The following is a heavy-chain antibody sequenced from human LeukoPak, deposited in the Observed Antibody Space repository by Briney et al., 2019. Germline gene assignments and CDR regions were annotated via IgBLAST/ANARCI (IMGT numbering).Heavy chain of an antibody. V-gene: IGHV3-21*01. D-gene: IGHD6-19*01. CDR1: GFTFSSYS. CDR3: ARMRAVAGTFDY. CDR2: ISSSSSYI. Sequence: SGGSLRLSCAASGFTFSSYSMNWVRQAPGKGLEWVSSISSSSSYIYYADSVKGRFTISRDNAKNSLYLQMNSLRAEDTAVYYCARMRAVAGTFDYWGQGTLVTVSS. J-gene: IGHJ4*02.